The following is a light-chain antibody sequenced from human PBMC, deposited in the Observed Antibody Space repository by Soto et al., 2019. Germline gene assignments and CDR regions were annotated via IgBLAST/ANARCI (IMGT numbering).Light chain of an antibody. V-gene: IGKV3-20*01. CDR2: GAS. Sequence: EIVWPQSPATLSLSPGERSTLSCRASQSVSSSYLAWYQQKPGQAPRLLFYGASSRATGIPDRISSSWSGTDFTLTISRLEPEDFAVYYCQQYGSSPSFGQGTRLEIK. CDR3: QQYGSSPS. J-gene: IGKJ5*01. CDR1: QSVSSSY.